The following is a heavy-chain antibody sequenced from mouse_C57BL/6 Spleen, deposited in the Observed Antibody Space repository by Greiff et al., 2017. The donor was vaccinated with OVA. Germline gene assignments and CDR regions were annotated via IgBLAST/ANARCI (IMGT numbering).Heavy chain of an antibody. V-gene: IGHV1-82*01. CDR1: GYAFSSSW. J-gene: IGHJ3*01. CDR2: IYPGDGGT. Sequence: QVQLQQSGPELVKPGASVKISCKASGYAFSSSWMNWVKQRPGKGLEWIGRIYPGDGGTNYNGKFKGKATLTADKSSSTAYMQLSSLTSEDSAVYFCARSGDYGFAYWGQGTLVTVSA. D-gene: IGHD2-4*01. CDR3: ARSGDYGFAY.